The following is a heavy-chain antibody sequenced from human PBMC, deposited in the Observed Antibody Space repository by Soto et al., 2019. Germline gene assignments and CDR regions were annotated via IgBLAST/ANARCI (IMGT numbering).Heavy chain of an antibody. J-gene: IGHJ4*02. V-gene: IGHV3-30*02. CDR3: AKDLYCSPTGGLRNIVHC. Sequence: DSVKGRFTISRDNSKNTLYLQMDSLRAEDTAVYYCAKDLYCSPTGGLRNIVHCWGQGSLGSVSS. D-gene: IGHD2-15*01.